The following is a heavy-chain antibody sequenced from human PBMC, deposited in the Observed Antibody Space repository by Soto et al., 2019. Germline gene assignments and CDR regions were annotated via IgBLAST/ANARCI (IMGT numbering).Heavy chain of an antibody. CDR1: GFSVTANY. CDR2: IYSGGST. Sequence: EVQVVESGGGLIQPGGSLRLSCEVSGFSVTANYMSWVRQAPGKGLEWVSVIYSGGSTYYIDSVKGRFSISRDISKNTLYLQMSSRRAEDTAVYYCHGYGYLGQGTLVTVSS. CDR3: HGYGY. V-gene: IGHV3-53*01. D-gene: IGHD5-12*01. J-gene: IGHJ4*02.